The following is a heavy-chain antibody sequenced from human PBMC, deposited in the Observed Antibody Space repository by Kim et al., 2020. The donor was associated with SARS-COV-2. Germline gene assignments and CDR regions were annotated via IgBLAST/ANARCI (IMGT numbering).Heavy chain of an antibody. V-gene: IGHV3-30*18. CDR2: ISYDGSNK. Sequence: VGSLRLSCAASGFTFSSYGMHWVRQAPGKGLEWVAVISYDGSNKYYADSVKGRFTISRDNSKNTLYLQMNSLRAEDTAVYYCAKDLYYYGMDVWGQGTTVTVSS. CDR1: GFTFSSYG. CDR3: AKDLYYYGMDV. J-gene: IGHJ6*02.